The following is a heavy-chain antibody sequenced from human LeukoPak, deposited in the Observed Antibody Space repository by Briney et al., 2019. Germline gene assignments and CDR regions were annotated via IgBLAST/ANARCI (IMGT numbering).Heavy chain of an antibody. CDR2: INPNSGGT. D-gene: IGHD3-22*01. CDR3: ARPRSGYYFPFGY. J-gene: IGHJ4*02. V-gene: IGHV1-2*02. CDR1: GYTFTGYY. Sequence: ASVKVSCKASGYTFTGYYMHWVRQAPGQGLEWMGWINPNSGGTNYAQKFQGRVTMTRDTSISTAYMELSRLRSDDTAMYYCARPRSGYYFPFGYWGQGTLVTVSS.